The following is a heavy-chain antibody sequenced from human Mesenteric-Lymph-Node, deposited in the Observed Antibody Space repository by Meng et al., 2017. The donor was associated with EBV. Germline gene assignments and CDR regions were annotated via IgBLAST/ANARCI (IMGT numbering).Heavy chain of an antibody. D-gene: IGHD5-24*01. CDR2: ITSSPTYR. CDR1: GFLYSTST. Sequence: GGVVSVGWAMRLSCAAGGFLYSTSTMNWVRRAPGRGLELVSSITSSPTYRYYATSVKGRFTISRDNAKNSLFLQMNSLRAEDTAVYYCARESGDGSNFDYWGQGALVTVSS. V-gene: IGHV3-21*01. CDR3: ARESGDGSNFDY. J-gene: IGHJ4*02.